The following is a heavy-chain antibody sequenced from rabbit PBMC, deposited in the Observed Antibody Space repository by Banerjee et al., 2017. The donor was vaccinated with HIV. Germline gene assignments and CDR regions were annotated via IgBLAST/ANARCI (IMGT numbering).Heavy chain of an antibody. J-gene: IGHJ6*01. Sequence: QEQLVESGGDLVQPGASLTLTCKASGFDLSSYYYMCWVRQAPGKGLEWIACIYAGSSGSTYYANWAKGRFTISKTSSTTVTLQMTSLAAADTATYFCARDDDYDHGFDLWGPGTLVT. V-gene: IGHV1S45*01. D-gene: IGHD2-1*01. CDR3: ARDDDYDHGFDL. CDR2: IYAGSSGST. CDR1: GFDLSSYYY.